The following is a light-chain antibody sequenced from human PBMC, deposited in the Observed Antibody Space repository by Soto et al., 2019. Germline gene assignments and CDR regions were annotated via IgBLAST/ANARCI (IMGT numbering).Light chain of an antibody. Sequence: EIVMTQSPATLSVSPGERATLSCRASQSVGNNLAWYQQKPGQAPRLLIHGASTRATGVPARFSGSGSGTEFTLTIGSLQSEDFAVYYCQHQSSWPRTFGQGTKVEIK. V-gene: IGKV3-15*01. CDR2: GAS. CDR1: QSVGNN. J-gene: IGKJ1*01. CDR3: QHQSSWPRT.